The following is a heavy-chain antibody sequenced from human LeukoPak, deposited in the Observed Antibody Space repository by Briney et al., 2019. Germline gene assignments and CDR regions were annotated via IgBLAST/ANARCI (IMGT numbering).Heavy chain of an antibody. CDR3: ARGTIFGVVSGAFDI. Sequence: SETLSLTCTVSGYSISSGYYWSWIRQPPGKGLEWIGSIYHSGSTYYNPSLKSRVTISVDTSKNQFSLKLSSVTAADTAVYYCARGTIFGVVSGAFDIWGQGTMVTVSS. D-gene: IGHD3-3*01. CDR1: GYSISSGYY. J-gene: IGHJ3*02. CDR2: IYHSGST. V-gene: IGHV4-38-2*02.